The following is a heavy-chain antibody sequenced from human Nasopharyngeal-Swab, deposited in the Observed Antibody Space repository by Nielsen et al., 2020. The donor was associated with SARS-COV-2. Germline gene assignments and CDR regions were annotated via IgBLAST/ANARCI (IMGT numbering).Heavy chain of an antibody. J-gene: IGHJ4*02. CDR1: GFTFSSYS. Sequence: GESLKISCAASGFTFSSYSMNWVRQAPGKGLERVSSISSSSSYIYYADSVKGRFTISRDNAKNSLYLQMNSLRAEDTAVYYCARGVHYYYDSSGYEDDYWGQGTLVTVSS. CDR3: ARGVHYYYDSSGYEDDY. D-gene: IGHD3-22*01. CDR2: ISSSSSYI. V-gene: IGHV3-21*01.